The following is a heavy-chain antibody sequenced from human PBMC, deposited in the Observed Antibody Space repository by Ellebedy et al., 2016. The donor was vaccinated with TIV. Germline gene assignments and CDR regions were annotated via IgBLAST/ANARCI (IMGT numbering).Heavy chain of an antibody. CDR3: ARVSLRGVIITVFDY. CDR2: IYHSGST. J-gene: IGHJ4*02. D-gene: IGHD3-10*01. V-gene: IGHV4-4*02. CDR1: GGSISSSNW. Sequence: LETLSLTXAVSGGSISSSNWWSWVRQPPGKGLEWIGEIYHSGSTNYNPSLKSRVTISVDKSKNQFSLKLSSVTAADTAVYYCARVSLRGVIITVFDYWGQGTLVTVSS.